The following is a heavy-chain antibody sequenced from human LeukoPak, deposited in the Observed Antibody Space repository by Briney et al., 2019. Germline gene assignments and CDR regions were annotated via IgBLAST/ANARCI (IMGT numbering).Heavy chain of an antibody. V-gene: IGHV3-7*04. Sequence: GGSLRPSCAASGFTFSNYWMNWVRHAPGKGLEWVANIKQEGSERDYVDSVKGRFTISRDNAKNSLYLQMNSLRAEDTAIYYCAGAYESRSLFKFWGRGTLVAVSS. CDR2: IKQEGSER. CDR3: AGAYESRSLFKF. J-gene: IGHJ4*02. D-gene: IGHD3-22*01. CDR1: GFTFSNYW.